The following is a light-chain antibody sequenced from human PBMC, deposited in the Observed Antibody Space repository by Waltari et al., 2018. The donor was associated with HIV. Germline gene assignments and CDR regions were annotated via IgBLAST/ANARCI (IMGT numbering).Light chain of an antibody. CDR3: QSFDSSLSAVI. CDR2: DTK. Sequence: QSVLTQPPSVSGAPGQRVTIACTGGSSNIGAGYDVHWYRKFPGTAPKLLIYDTKKRPSGLADRFSGSKSGTSASLAITGLQAEDEADYYCQSFDSSLSAVIFGGGTKLTVL. V-gene: IGLV1-40*01. CDR1: SSNIGAGYD. J-gene: IGLJ2*01.